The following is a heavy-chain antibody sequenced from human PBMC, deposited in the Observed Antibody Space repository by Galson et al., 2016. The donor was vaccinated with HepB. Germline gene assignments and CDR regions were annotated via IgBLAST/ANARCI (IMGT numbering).Heavy chain of an antibody. CDR1: GGSVSSGSNY. CDR3: AKGGPSGRIDMVRGTTQKWFDP. V-gene: IGHV4-61*01. D-gene: IGHD3-10*01. J-gene: IGHJ5*02. CDR2: IYYSGTT. Sequence: ETLSLTCTVSGGSVSSGSNYWTWIRQPPGKGLEWIGFIYYSGTTNYNPSLKSRVTMSVDTSKNQFSLKLSSVTAADTAVYYCAKGGPSGRIDMVRGTTQKWFDPWGQGTLVIVSS.